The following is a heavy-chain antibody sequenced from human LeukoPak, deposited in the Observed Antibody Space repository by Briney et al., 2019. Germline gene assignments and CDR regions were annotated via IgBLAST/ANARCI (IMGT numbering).Heavy chain of an antibody. CDR3: ARGGRRGYYYGMDV. CDR2: IWYDGSNK. V-gene: IGHV3-33*01. J-gene: IGHJ6*02. Sequence: GGSLKLSCAASGFTFSSYGMHWVRQAPGKGLEWVAVIWYDGSNKNYADSVKGRFTISRDNSKNTLYLQMNSLRAEDTAVYYCARGGRRGYYYGMDVWGQGTTVTVSS. D-gene: IGHD4-17*01. CDR1: GFTFSSYG.